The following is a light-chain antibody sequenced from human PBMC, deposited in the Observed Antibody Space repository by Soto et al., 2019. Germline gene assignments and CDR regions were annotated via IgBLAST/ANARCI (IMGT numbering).Light chain of an antibody. J-gene: IGKJ5*01. V-gene: IGKV3-11*01. CDR1: QSVSIY. Sequence: SVCTQGPPTQSLSPGEGPIRSSRASQSVSIYLAWYQQKPGQAPRLLIYDASNRATGIPARFSGSGSGTDFTLTISSLEPEDFAVYYCQQRSNRPPITFGQGTRLEIK. CDR2: DAS. CDR3: QQRSNRPPIT.